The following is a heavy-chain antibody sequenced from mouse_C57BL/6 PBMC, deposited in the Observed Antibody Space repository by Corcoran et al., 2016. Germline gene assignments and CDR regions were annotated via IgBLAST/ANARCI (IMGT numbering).Heavy chain of an antibody. CDR2: IYPRSGNT. CDR1: GYTFTSYG. D-gene: IGHD1-1*02. Sequence: QVQLQQSGAELARPGASVKLSCKASGYTFTSYGISWVKQRTGQGLEWIGEIYPRSGNTYYNEKFKGKATLTADKSSSTAYMELRSLTSEDSAVYFCARYYDSYAMDYWGQGTSVTVSS. V-gene: IGHV1-81*01. CDR3: ARYYDSYAMDY. J-gene: IGHJ4*01.